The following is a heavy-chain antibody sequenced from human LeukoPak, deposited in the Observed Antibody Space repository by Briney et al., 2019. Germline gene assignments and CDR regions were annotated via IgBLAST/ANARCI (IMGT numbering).Heavy chain of an antibody. CDR2: IYYTGST. CDR3: AKDLGNDYGGNSDAFDI. D-gene: IGHD4-23*01. J-gene: IGHJ3*02. Sequence: SETLSLTCTVSGGSISTDTFYWGWIRQPPGKGLEWIGSIYYTGSTYFNPSLKSRVTISVDTSKNQFSLKLSSVTAADTAVYYCAKDLGNDYGGNSDAFDIWGQGTMVTVSS. CDR1: GGSISTDTFY. V-gene: IGHV4-39*02.